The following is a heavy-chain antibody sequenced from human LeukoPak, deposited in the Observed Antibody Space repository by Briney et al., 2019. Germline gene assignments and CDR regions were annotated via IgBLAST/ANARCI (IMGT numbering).Heavy chain of an antibody. CDR2: IKQDGSEK. CDR1: GFTFSSYW. D-gene: IGHD6-19*01. J-gene: IGHJ4*02. V-gene: IGHV3-7*01. CDR3: ASDQEQWLGPALL. Sequence: GGSLRLSCAASGFTFSSYWMSWVRQAPGKGLEWVANIKQDGSEKYYVDSVKGRFTISRDNAKNSLYLRMNSLRAEDTAVYYCASDQEQWLGPALLWGQGTLVTVSS.